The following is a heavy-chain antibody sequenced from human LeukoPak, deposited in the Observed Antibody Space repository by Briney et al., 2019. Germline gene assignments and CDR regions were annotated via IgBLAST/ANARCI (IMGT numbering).Heavy chain of an antibody. Sequence: ASVKVSCKASGYTFTNYGITWVRQAPGQGLEWMGWISGYNGNTNYAQKLQGRVTMTTDTSTSTAYMELRSLRSDDTAVYYCARGSEYQLLSAFDIWGQGTMVTVSS. J-gene: IGHJ3*02. CDR3: ARGSEYQLLSAFDI. D-gene: IGHD2-2*01. CDR2: ISGYNGNT. CDR1: GYTFTNYG. V-gene: IGHV1-18*01.